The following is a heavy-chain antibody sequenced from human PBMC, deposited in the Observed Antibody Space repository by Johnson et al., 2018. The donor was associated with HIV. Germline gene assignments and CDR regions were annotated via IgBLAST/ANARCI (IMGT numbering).Heavy chain of an antibody. CDR2: ISYDGGNK. V-gene: IGHV3-30*04. J-gene: IGHJ3*02. CDR3: ARRSYGYVRHAFDI. Sequence: VQLVESGGGVVQPGRSLRLSCAASGFTFSSYAMHWVRQAPGKGLEWVAVISYDGGNKYYADSVKGRFTISRDNSKNTLYLQMNSLRAEDTAVYYCARRSYGYVRHAFDIWGQGTMVTVSS. D-gene: IGHD5-18*01. CDR1: GFTFSSYA.